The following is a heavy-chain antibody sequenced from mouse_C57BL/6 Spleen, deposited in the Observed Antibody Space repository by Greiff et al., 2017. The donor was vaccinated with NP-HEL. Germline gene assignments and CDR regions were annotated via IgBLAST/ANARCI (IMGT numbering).Heavy chain of an antibody. Sequence: ESGPGLVKPSQSLSLTCSVTGYSITSGYYWNWIRQFPGNKPEWMGYISYDGSNNYNPSLKNRISITRDTSKNQFFLKLNSVTTEDTATYYCARGGGYYYCSSFDVWGTGTTVTVSS. J-gene: IGHJ1*03. CDR1: GYSITSGYY. CDR3: ARGGGYYYCSSFDV. V-gene: IGHV3-6*01. D-gene: IGHD1-1*01. CDR2: ISYDGSN.